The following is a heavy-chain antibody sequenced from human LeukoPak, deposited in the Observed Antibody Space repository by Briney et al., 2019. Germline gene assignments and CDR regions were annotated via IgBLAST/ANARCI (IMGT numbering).Heavy chain of an antibody. Sequence: SQTLSLTCVISGDSVSSNSATWNWIRQSPSRGLEWLGRTYYRSKWYNDYAVSVKSRITINPDTSKNQFSLHLNSVTPEDTAVYYCARRLTQYDCFDPWGQGILVTVSS. CDR2: TYYRSKWYN. CDR1: GDSVSSNSAT. J-gene: IGHJ5*02. V-gene: IGHV6-1*01. D-gene: IGHD2-2*01. CDR3: ARRLTQYDCFDP.